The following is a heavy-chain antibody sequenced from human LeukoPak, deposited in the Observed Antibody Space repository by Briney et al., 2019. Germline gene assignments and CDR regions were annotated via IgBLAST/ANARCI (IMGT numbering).Heavy chain of an antibody. Sequence: PGASVKVSCKASGGTFSSYAISWVRQAPGQGLEWMGRIIPILGIANYAQKFQGRVTITADKSTSTAYMELSSLRSEDTAVYYCAAFLNAVGYSDTWPRGRGFGMDVWGQGTTVTVSS. D-gene: IGHD5-12*01. J-gene: IGHJ6*02. CDR3: AAFLNAVGYSDTWPRGRGFGMDV. CDR1: GGTFSSYA. CDR2: IIPILGIA. V-gene: IGHV1-69*04.